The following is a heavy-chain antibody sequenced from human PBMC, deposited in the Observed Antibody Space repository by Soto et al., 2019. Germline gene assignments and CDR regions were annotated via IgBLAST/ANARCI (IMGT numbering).Heavy chain of an antibody. CDR1: GFTFSGSA. CDR3: TRPGYYDILTGQDY. D-gene: IGHD3-9*01. J-gene: IGHJ4*02. CDR2: IRSKANSYAT. Sequence: GESLRISCAASGFTFSGSAMHWVRQASGKGLEWVGRIRSKANSYATAYAASVKGRFTISRDDSKNTAYLQMNSLKTEDTAVYYCTRPGYYDILTGQDYWGQGTLVTVSS. V-gene: IGHV3-73*01.